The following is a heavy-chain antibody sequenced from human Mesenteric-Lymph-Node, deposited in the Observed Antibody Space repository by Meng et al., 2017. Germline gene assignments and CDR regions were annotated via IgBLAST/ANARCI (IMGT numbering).Heavy chain of an antibody. CDR1: GFTFGDYA. D-gene: IGHD5-18*01. V-gene: IGHV3-20*04. CDR3: ARGEDTAMVFDY. CDR2: INWNGGST. Sequence: GESLKISCTASGFTFGDYAMSWVRQAPGKGLEWVSGINWNGGSTGYADSVKGRFTISRDNAKNSLYLQMNSLRAEDTALYYCARGEDTAMVFDYWGQGTLVTVSS. J-gene: IGHJ4*02.